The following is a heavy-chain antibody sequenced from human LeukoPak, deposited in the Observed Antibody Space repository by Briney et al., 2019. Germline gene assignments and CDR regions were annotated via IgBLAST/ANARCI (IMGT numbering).Heavy chain of an antibody. V-gene: IGHV3-48*01. CDR3: ARRFGY. CDR2: ISSSSSTI. CDR1: GFTFTSYG. D-gene: IGHD3-10*01. J-gene: IGHJ4*02. Sequence: PGGSLRLSCAASGFTFTSYGMNWVRQAPGKGLEWVSYISSSSSTIYYAGSVKGRFTISRDNAKNSLYLQMNSLRAEDTAVYYCARRFGYWGQGTLVTVSS.